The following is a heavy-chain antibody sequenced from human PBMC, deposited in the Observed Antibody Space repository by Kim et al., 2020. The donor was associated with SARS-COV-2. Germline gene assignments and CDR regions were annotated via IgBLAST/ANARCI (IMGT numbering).Heavy chain of an antibody. J-gene: IGHJ6*03. V-gene: IGHV4-39*01. Sequence: PSLKRRVTISVDTYKNQFSLKLSSVTAADTAVYYCARQVGGYYYYYMDVWGKGTTVTVSS. D-gene: IGHD2-15*01. CDR3: ARQVGGYYYYYMDV.